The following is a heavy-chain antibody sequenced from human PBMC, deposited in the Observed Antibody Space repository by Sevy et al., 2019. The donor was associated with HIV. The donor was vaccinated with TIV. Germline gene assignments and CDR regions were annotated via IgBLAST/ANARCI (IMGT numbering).Heavy chain of an antibody. CDR2: ISSDGNNQ. CDR1: GFSFQAFG. D-gene: IGHD3-10*02. V-gene: IGHV3-30*18. CDR3: TKEALRGIYIRGDFDR. J-gene: IGHJ4*02. Sequence: GGSLRLSCSAFGFSFQAFGMHWVRQAPGKGPEWLAVISSDGNNQNYADSVKGRFTISRDNSKNLLFLQMHSLLPNDTAVYFCTKEALRGIYIRGDFDRWGQGALVTVSS.